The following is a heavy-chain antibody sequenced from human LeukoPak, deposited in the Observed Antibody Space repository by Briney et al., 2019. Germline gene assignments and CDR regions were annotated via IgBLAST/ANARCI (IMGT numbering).Heavy chain of an antibody. V-gene: IGHV5-51*01. Sequence: GESLEISCKGSGYSFTSHWIGWVRQMPGKGLEWMGIIYPGDSETRYSPSFQGQVTISADKSISTAYLQWSSLKASDTAMYYCARRYYYDSSGYYLAHDAFDIWGQGTMVNVSS. D-gene: IGHD3-22*01. CDR1: GYSFTSHW. CDR3: ARRYYYDSSGYYLAHDAFDI. CDR2: IYPGDSET. J-gene: IGHJ3*02.